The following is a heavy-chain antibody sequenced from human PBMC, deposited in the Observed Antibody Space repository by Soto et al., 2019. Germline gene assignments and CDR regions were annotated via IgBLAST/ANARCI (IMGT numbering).Heavy chain of an antibody. D-gene: IGHD2-2*01. Sequence: PGGSLRLSCTASGFTFGDYAMSWFRQAPGKGLEWVGFIRSKAYGGTTEYAASVKGRFTISRDDSKSIAYLQMNSLKTEDTAVYYCTRDIGTKDIVVVPAGNYWGQGTLVTVS. V-gene: IGHV3-49*03. CDR1: GFTFGDYA. CDR2: IRSKAYGGTT. CDR3: TRDIGTKDIVVVPAGNY. J-gene: IGHJ4*02.